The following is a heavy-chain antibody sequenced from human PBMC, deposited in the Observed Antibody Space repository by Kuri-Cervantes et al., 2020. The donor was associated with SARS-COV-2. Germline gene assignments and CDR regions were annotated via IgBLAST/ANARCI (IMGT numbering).Heavy chain of an antibody. CDR3: AKDQSARYYDSSGLFDY. V-gene: IGHV3-30*18. CDR1: GFTFSNYG. D-gene: IGHD3-22*01. J-gene: IGHJ4*02. Sequence: GESLKISCAASGFTFSNYGMHWVRQAPGKGLEWVAVISYDVSNKYYADSVKGRFTISRDNSKNTLYLQMNSLRAEDTAVYYCAKDQSARYYDSSGLFDYWGQGTLVTVSS. CDR2: ISYDVSNK.